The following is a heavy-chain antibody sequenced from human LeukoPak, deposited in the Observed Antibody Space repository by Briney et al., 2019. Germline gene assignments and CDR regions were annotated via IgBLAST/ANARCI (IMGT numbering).Heavy chain of an antibody. J-gene: IGHJ5*02. Sequence: ASVKVSCKASGYTFTSYGISWVRQAPGQGLEWMGWISAYNGSTNYAQKLQGRATMTTDTSTSTAYMELRSLRSDDTAVYYCARDGYGEGWFDPWGQGTLVTVSS. CDR3: ARDGYGEGWFDP. V-gene: IGHV1-18*01. CDR2: ISAYNGST. CDR1: GYTFTSYG. D-gene: IGHD4-17*01.